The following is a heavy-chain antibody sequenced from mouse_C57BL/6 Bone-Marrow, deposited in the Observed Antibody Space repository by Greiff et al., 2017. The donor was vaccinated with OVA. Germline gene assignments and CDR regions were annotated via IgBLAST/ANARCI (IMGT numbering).Heavy chain of an antibody. J-gene: IGHJ4*01. V-gene: IGHV1-61*01. CDR2: IYPSDSET. Sequence: QVQLQQPGAELVRPGSSVKLSCKASGYTFTSYWMDWVKQRPGQGLEWIGNIYPSDSETHYNQKFKDKATLTVAKSSSTAYMQLSSLASEDSAVYYCARRGFYGNYDYYAMDYWGQGTSVTVSS. CDR1: GYTFTSYW. CDR3: ARRGFYGNYDYYAMDY. D-gene: IGHD2-1*01.